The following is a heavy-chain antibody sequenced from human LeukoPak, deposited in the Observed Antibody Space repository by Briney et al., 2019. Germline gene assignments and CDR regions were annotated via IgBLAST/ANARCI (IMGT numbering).Heavy chain of an antibody. Sequence: QPGGSLRLSCAASGFTVSSNYMSWVRQAPGKGLEWVSVIYSGGSTYYADSVKGRFTISRDNSKNTLYLQMNSLRAEDTAVYYCARVTYYYDSSGYYRFDYWGQGTLVTVSS. D-gene: IGHD3-22*01. CDR3: ARVTYYYDSSGYYRFDY. CDR1: GFTVSSNY. V-gene: IGHV3-66*01. J-gene: IGHJ4*02. CDR2: IYSGGST.